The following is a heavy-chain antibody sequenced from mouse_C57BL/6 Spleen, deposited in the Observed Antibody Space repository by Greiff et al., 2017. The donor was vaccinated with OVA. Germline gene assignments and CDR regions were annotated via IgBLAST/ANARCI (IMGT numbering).Heavy chain of an antibody. CDR3: ARSGGPVYYYGSSLYFDY. CDR2: IYPGDGDT. CDR1: GYAFSSYW. D-gene: IGHD1-1*01. J-gene: IGHJ2*01. Sequence: QVQLQQSGAELVKPGASVKISCKASGYAFSSYWMNWVKQRPGKGLEWIGQIYPGDGDTNYNGKFKGKATLTADKSSSTAYMQLSSLTSEDSAVYFCARSGGPVYYYGSSLYFDYWGQGTTLTVSS. V-gene: IGHV1-80*01.